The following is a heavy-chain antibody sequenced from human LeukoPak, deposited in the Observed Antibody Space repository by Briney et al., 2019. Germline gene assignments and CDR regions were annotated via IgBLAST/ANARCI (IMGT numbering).Heavy chain of an antibody. CDR3: ASGGYSGYDLEY. D-gene: IGHD5-12*01. Sequence: ASVKVSCKASGGTFSSYAGSWVRQAPGQGLEWMGGIIPIFGTANYAQKFQGRVTIATDESTSTAYMELSSLRSEDTAVYYCASGGYSGYDLEYWGQGTLVTVSS. V-gene: IGHV1-69*05. CDR2: IIPIFGTA. CDR1: GGTFSSYA. J-gene: IGHJ4*02.